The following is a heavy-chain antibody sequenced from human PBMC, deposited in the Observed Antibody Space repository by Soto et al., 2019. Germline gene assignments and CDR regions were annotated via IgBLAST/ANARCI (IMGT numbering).Heavy chain of an antibody. J-gene: IGHJ5*02. V-gene: IGHV4-4*07. D-gene: IGHD6-19*01. CDR1: GGSISNYY. CDR3: ARVGMVGTVLGSWFDP. Sequence: QVQLQESGPRLVKPSETLSLTCTVSGGSISNYYWSWIRQPAGKGLEWIGRFSTSGNTDYNPSLKSRGTMSLDTSKNQFSLKLRSVTAADTAVYYCARVGMVGTVLGSWFDPWGQGTQVTVSS. CDR2: FSTSGNT.